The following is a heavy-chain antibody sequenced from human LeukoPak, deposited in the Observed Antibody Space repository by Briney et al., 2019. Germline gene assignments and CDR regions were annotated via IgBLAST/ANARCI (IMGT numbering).Heavy chain of an antibody. CDR2: ISGSGGST. CDR3: ARARYCSGGSCYHGAFDI. V-gene: IGHV3-23*01. J-gene: IGHJ3*02. D-gene: IGHD2-15*01. Sequence: GGSLRLSCAASGITFSNFAMSWVRQAPGKGLEWVSTISGSGGSTYYADSVKGRFTVSRDNSKNTLYLQMNSLRAEDTAVYYCARARYCSGGSCYHGAFDIWGQGTMVTVSS. CDR1: GITFSNFA.